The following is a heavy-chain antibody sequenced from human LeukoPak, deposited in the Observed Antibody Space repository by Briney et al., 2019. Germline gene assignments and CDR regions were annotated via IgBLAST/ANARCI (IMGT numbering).Heavy chain of an antibody. D-gene: IGHD3-9*01. V-gene: IGHV4-61*01. CDR3: ARQPVTYDILTGYYQLYYFDY. Sequence: PSETLSLTCTVSGGSVSSGSYYWSWIRQPPGKGLEWIGYIYYSGSTNYNPSLKNGVTISVDTSKNQFSLKLSSVTAADTAVYYCARQPVTYDILTGYYQLYYFDYWGQGTLVTVSS. CDR2: IYYSGST. J-gene: IGHJ4*02. CDR1: GGSVSSGSYY.